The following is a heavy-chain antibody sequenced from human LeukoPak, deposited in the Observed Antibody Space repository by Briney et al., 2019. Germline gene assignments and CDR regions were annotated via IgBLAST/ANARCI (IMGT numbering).Heavy chain of an antibody. V-gene: IGHV3-7*01. CDR1: GFTFSSYW. CDR3: AREIRGCSGYDTNFYYYYMDV. Sequence: GGSLRLSCAASGFTFSSYWMSWVRQAPGKGLEWVANIKQDVSEKYYVDSVKGRFTISRDNAKNSLYLQMNSLRAEDTAVYYCAREIRGCSGYDTNFYYYYMDVWGKGTTVTVSS. CDR2: IKQDVSEK. D-gene: IGHD5-12*01. J-gene: IGHJ6*03.